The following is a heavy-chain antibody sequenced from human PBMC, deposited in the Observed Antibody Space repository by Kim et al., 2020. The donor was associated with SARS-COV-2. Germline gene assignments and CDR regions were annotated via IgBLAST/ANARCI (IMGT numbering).Heavy chain of an antibody. J-gene: IGHJ4*02. CDR3: AKTIVEASFFDY. V-gene: IGHV3-53*01. D-gene: IGHD1-26*01. Sequence: YYSDSVKARFTIASDSSKIVVDLQVNSLGAYDTAVYYCAKTIVEASFFDYWGQGTLVTVSS.